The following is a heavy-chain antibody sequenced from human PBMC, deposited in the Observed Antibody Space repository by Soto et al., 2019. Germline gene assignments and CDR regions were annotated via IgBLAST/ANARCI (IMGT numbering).Heavy chain of an antibody. CDR3: GKARSGDVGVFY. V-gene: IGHV1-2*02. J-gene: IGHJ4*02. D-gene: IGHD1-26*01. Sequence: ASVKVSCKASGYTFTGYYIHWVRQAPGQGPEWMGEISPNSGGTKYAQRFQGRVTMTRDTSITTVYMELSNLSPDDTAVYYCGKARSGDVGVFYWGQGTLVTVSS. CDR1: GYTFTGYY. CDR2: ISPNSGGT.